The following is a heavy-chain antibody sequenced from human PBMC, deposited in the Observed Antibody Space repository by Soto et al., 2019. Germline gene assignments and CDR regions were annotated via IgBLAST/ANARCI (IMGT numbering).Heavy chain of an antibody. D-gene: IGHD1-1*01. Sequence: QVQLQQWGAGLLKPSETLSLTCAVYGGSFSGYYWSWIRQPPGKGLEWIGEINHSGSTNYNPSLKGRVTISVDTSKTQFSLKLSSVTAADTAVYYCARGPDVYNAASFDYWGQGTLVTVSS. J-gene: IGHJ4*02. CDR3: ARGPDVYNAASFDY. CDR2: INHSGST. V-gene: IGHV4-34*01. CDR1: GGSFSGYY.